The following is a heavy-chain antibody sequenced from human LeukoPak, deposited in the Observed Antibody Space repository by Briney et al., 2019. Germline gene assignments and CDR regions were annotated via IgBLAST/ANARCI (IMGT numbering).Heavy chain of an antibody. J-gene: IGHJ4*02. CDR2: ISSSGSTI. D-gene: IGHD3-10*01. Sequence: GGSLRLSCAASGFTFSDYYMSWIRQAPGKGLEWVSYISSSGSTIYYADSVKGRFTISRDNAKNSLYLQMNSLRAEDTAVYYCAKSMVAYYGSGSYYPGDYWGQGTLVTVSS. CDR3: AKSMVAYYGSGSYYPGDY. CDR1: GFTFSDYY. V-gene: IGHV3-11*01.